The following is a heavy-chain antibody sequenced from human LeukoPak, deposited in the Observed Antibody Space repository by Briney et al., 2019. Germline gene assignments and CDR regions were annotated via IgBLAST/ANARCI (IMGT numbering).Heavy chain of an antibody. J-gene: IGHJ5*02. CDR2: IWYDGSNK. CDR3: GAQGGMAGNGWFDP. CDR1: GFTFSSYG. D-gene: IGHD6-19*01. V-gene: IGHV3-33*01. Sequence: QPGGSLRLSCAAPGFTFSSYGMHWVRQAPGKGLEWAAVIWYDGSNKYYADSVKGRFTISRDNSKNTLYLQMNSLRAEDTAVYYCGAQGGMAGNGWFDPWGQGTLVTVSS.